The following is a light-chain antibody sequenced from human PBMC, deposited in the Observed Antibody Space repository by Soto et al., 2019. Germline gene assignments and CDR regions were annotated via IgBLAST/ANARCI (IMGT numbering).Light chain of an antibody. CDR1: QSVKRK. CDR3: QQYDDWPSYT. V-gene: IGKV3-15*01. CDR2: GAS. J-gene: IGKJ2*01. Sequence: EIVMTQSPATLSVSPGERVTLSCRASQSVKRKLAWYQQKPGQAPRLLIYGASTRATGIAARFSGSGSGTEFTLTISSLHSEDFAIYYCQQYDDWPSYTFGQGTKLEIK.